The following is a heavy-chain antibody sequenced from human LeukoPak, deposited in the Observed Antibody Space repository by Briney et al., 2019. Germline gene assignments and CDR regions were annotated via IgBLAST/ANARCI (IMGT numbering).Heavy chain of an antibody. CDR1: GGSFSGYY. CDR2: INHSGST. V-gene: IGHV4-34*01. CDR3: ARASSNYDFWSGYLYYYYYYMDV. J-gene: IGHJ6*03. Sequence: SETLSLTCAVYGGSFSGYYWSWIRQPPGKGLEWIGEINHSGSTNYNPSLKSRVTISVDTSKNQFSLKLSSVTAADTAVYYCARASSNYDFWSGYLYYYYYYMDVWGKGTTVTVSS. D-gene: IGHD3-3*01.